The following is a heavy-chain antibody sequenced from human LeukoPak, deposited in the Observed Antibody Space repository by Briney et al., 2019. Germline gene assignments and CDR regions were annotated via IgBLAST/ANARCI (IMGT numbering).Heavy chain of an antibody. D-gene: IGHD3-10*01. CDR2: ISSSGSTI. J-gene: IGHJ6*03. V-gene: IGHV3-11*01. CDR1: GFTFSDYY. Sequence: PGGSLRLSCAASGFTFSDYYMSWIRQAPGKGLEWVSYISSSGSTIYYADSVKGRLTISRDNAKNSLYLQMNSLRAEDTAVYYCARNGVYYYYYMDVWGKGTTVTVSS. CDR3: ARNGVYYYYYMDV.